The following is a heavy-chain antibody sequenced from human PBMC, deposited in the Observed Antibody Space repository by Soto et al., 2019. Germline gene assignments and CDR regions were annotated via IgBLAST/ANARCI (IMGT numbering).Heavy chain of an antibody. D-gene: IGHD2-2*01. V-gene: IGHV3-30-3*01. Sequence: QVQLVESGGGVVQPGRSLRLSCAASGFTFSSYAMHWVRQAPGKGLEWVAVISYDGSNKYYADSVKGRFTISRDNSKNTLYLQMNSLRAEDTAVYYCARERGGYCSSTSCPNYYYYGMDVCGQGTTVTVSS. CDR1: GFTFSSYA. J-gene: IGHJ6*02. CDR3: ARERGGYCSSTSCPNYYYYGMDV. CDR2: ISYDGSNK.